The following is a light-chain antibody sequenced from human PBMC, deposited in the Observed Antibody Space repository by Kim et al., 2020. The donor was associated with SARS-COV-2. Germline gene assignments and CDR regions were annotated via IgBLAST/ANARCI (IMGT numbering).Light chain of an antibody. Sequence: QSALTQPASASGSPGQSITISCSGTSSDVGAYNYVSWYQQHPGKAPKLMIYDVNNRPSGVSNRFSGSKSGNTASLTISGLQAEDEADYYCSSYTSSSTLVFGGGTKVTVL. J-gene: IGLJ2*01. CDR1: SSDVGAYNY. V-gene: IGLV2-14*03. CDR3: SSYTSSSTLV. CDR2: DVN.